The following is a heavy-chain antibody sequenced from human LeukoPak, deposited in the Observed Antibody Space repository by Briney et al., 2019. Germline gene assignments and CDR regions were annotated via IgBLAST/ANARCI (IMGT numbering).Heavy chain of an antibody. CDR3: ARGHYDMDV. CDR1: GLTLSRHW. CDR2: INEDGSQK. J-gene: IGHJ6*02. V-gene: IGHV3-7*05. Sequence: GGSLRLSCAASGLTLSRHWMSWARQAPGKGLEWVANINEDGSQKHHVDSVKGRFSISRDNAKNSLNLQMNSLRAEDTAVYYCARGHYDMDVWGQGTPVTVS.